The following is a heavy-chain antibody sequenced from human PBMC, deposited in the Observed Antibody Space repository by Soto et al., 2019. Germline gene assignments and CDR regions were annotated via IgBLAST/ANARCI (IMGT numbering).Heavy chain of an antibody. J-gene: IGHJ1*01. V-gene: IGHV3-72*01. Sequence: EVQLVESGGGLVQPGGSLRLSCAASGFTFSDHYMDWVRQAPGKGLEWVGRIRDKANGYATEYAASVKGRFTISGDESKNSLYLQMNSLKIDXXXXXXXXXXXXXXXXDYWGQGTLVTVSS. CDR1: GFTFSDHY. CDR2: IRDKANGYAT. CDR3: XXXXXXXXXDY.